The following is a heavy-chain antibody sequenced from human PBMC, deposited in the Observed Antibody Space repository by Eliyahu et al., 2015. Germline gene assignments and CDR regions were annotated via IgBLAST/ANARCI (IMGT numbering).Heavy chain of an antibody. CDR1: GFTFDDYA. CDR2: ISWNSVTI. CDR3: AKDKEGGTAYYYAMDV. J-gene: IGHJ6*02. Sequence: EVQLVESGGGLVQPGRSLKLXXXASGFTFDDYAMHWVRQAPGKGLEWVSGISWNSVTIDYADFVKGRFTISRDNAKNSLYLQMNSLRPEDTALYYCAKDKEGGTAYYYAMDVWGQRTTVTVSS. V-gene: IGHV3-9*01. D-gene: IGHD3-16*01.